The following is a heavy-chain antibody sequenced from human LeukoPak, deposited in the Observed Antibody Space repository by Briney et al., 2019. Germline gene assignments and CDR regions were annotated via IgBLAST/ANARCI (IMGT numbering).Heavy chain of an antibody. D-gene: IGHD5-24*01. V-gene: IGHV4-4*08. CDR2: IYTSGST. J-gene: IGHJ4*02. CDR1: GGSISNYY. CDR3: ARDGYTKFDY. Sequence: SETLSLTCTVSGGSISNYYWGWIRQAPGKGLEWIGRIYTSGSTNYNPSLKSRVTISVDTSKNQFSLKLSSVTAADTAVYYCARDGYTKFDYWGQGTLVTVSS.